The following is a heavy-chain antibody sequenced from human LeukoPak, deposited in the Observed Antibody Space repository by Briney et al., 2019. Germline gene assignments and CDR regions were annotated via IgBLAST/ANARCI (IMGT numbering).Heavy chain of an antibody. CDR3: ATDGAGFDT. CDR2: INIGGTNT. V-gene: IGHV3-11*01. Sequence: PGGSLRLSCAASGFTFNDYYMSWIRQAPGKGLEWLSYINIGGTNTHYADSVKGRFTNSRDNAKESLYLEMNNLRAEDTAVYYCATDGAGFDTWGQGVLVTVSS. CDR1: GFTFNDYY. J-gene: IGHJ5*02.